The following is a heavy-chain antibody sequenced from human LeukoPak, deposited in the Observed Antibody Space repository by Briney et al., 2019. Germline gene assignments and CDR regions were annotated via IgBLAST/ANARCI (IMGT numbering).Heavy chain of an antibody. CDR3: AREFCSDGTCYWSFDF. V-gene: IGHV3-21*01. Sequence: GGSLRLSCAATGCTFSSHRIHWLRPAPAKGLEGVSSISESSNYTYYADPVKGRFTISRDNAKNSLYLQMNSLRAEDTALYYCAREFCSDGTCYWSFDFWGQGTLVTVSS. CDR2: ISESSNYT. J-gene: IGHJ4*02. CDR1: GCTFSSHR. D-gene: IGHD2-15*01.